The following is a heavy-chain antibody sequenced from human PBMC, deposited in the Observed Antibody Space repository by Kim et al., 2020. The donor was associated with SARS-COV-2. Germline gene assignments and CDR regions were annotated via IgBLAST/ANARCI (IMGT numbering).Heavy chain of an antibody. CDR3: ARDRGVVGHRGYYYYYGMDV. CDR2: TYYRSKWYN. V-gene: IGHV6-1*01. J-gene: IGHJ6*02. CDR1: GDSVSSNSAA. D-gene: IGHD2-15*01. Sequence: SQTLSLTCAISGDSVSSNSAAWNWIRQSPSRGLEWLGRTYYRSKWYNDYAVSVKSRITINPDTSKNQFSLQLNSVTPEDTAVYYCARDRGVVGHRGYYYYYGMDVWGQGTTVTVSS.